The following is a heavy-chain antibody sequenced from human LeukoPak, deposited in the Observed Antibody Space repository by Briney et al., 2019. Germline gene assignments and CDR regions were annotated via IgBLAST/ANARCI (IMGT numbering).Heavy chain of an antibody. CDR1: GGSISSGDYY. CDR3: ARVGSRGWYWFDP. D-gene: IGHD6-19*01. Sequence: SQTLSLTCTVSGGSISSGDYYWSWIRQPPGKGLEWIGYIYYSGSTYYNPSLKSRVTMSVDTSKNQFSLKLSSVTAADTAVYYCARVGSRGWYWFDPWGQGTLVTVSS. V-gene: IGHV4-30-4*01. CDR2: IYYSGST. J-gene: IGHJ5*02.